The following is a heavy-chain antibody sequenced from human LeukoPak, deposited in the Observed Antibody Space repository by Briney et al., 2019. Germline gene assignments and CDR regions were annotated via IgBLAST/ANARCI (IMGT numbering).Heavy chain of an antibody. D-gene: IGHD2-8*01. CDR1: GGSFSGYY. CDR3: ARHNGPFDY. V-gene: IGHV4-34*01. Sequence: SETLSLTCAVYGGSFSGYYWSWIRQPPGRGLEWIGTINHSGNTYYNPSLKSRLSISPDTSKNQFSLKLSSVTAADTAAYYCARHNGPFDYWGQGTLVTVSS. J-gene: IGHJ4*02. CDR2: INHSGNT.